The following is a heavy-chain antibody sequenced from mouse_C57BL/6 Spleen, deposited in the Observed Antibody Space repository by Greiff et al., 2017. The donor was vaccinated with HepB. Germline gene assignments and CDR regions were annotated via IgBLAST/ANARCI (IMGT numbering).Heavy chain of an antibody. CDR3: ARLHDYDGFAY. V-gene: IGHV1-52*01. Sequence: QVQLKQPGAELVRPGSSVKLSCKASGYTFTSYWMHWVKQRPIQGLEWIGNIDPSDSETHYNQKFKDKATLTVDKSSSTAYMQLSSLTSEDSAVYYCARLHDYDGFAYWGQGTLVTVSA. CDR2: IDPSDSET. D-gene: IGHD2-4*01. J-gene: IGHJ3*01. CDR1: GYTFTSYW.